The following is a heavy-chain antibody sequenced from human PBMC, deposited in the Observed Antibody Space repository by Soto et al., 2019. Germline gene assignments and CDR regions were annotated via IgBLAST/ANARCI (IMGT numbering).Heavy chain of an antibody. V-gene: IGHV3-21*06. CDR3: ARGAALAGKLDL. CDR2: ISSHGRDI. J-gene: IGHJ4*02. Sequence: EVQLVESGGGLVKPGGSVRLSCEASGFTFTSDSMTWVRQAPGKGLEWVSSISSHGRDIFYADSVKGRFTISRANAKDSLHLQMNSLTGEDSAVYYCARGAALAGKLDLWGQGTLVTVSS. D-gene: IGHD6-19*01. CDR1: GFTFTSDS.